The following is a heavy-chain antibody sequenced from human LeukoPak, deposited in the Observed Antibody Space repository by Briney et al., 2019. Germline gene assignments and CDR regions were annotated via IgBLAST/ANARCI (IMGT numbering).Heavy chain of an antibody. J-gene: IGHJ1*01. Sequence: GGSLRLSCAASGFTFSSYAMCWVRQAPGKGLEWVSAISGSGGSTYYADSVKGRFTISRDNAKNSLYLQMNSLRAEDTAVYYCARSTAPIVGAFPDFQHWGQGTLVTVSS. CDR1: GFTFSSYA. V-gene: IGHV3-23*01. CDR2: ISGSGGST. D-gene: IGHD1-26*01. CDR3: ARSTAPIVGAFPDFQH.